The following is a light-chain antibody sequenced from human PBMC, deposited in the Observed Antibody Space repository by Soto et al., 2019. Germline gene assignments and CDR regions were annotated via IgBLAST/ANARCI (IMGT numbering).Light chain of an antibody. V-gene: IGLV2-14*03. CDR1: SSDIGAYDF. CDR3: SSYTTTSTLI. CDR2: NVN. Sequence: QSALTQPASVSGSPGQSITISCTGTSSDIGAYDFVSWYQQHPDKVPKLMIHNVNNRPSGVSDRFSGSKSANTASLTISGLRAEDEADYYCSSYTTTSTLIFGGGTKLTVL. J-gene: IGLJ2*01.